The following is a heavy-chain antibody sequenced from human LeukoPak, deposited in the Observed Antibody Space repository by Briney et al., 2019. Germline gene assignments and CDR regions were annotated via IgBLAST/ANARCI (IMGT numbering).Heavy chain of an antibody. D-gene: IGHD6-19*01. CDR2: ISAYNGNT. CDR1: GYTFTSYG. Sequence: GSVKVSCKASGYTFTSYGISWVRQAPGQGLEWMGWISAYNGNTNYAQKLQGGVTMTTDTSTSTAYMELRSLRSDDTAVYYCARGRGAVAGTGSFDPWGQGTLVTVSS. CDR3: ARGRGAVAGTGSFDP. J-gene: IGHJ5*02. V-gene: IGHV1-18*01.